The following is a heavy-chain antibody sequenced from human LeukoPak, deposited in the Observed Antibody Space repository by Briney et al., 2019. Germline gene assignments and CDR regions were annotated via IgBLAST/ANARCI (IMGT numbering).Heavy chain of an antibody. CDR1: GFIFSDYR. CDR2: SSSSTI. V-gene: IGHV3-48*01. J-gene: IGHJ4*02. CDR3: AKEGSSPGRSTYFDY. Sequence: PGGSLRLSCAASGFIFSDYRMNWVRQAPGKGLEWVSWSSSSTISYADSVRGRFTISRDNAKNSLYLQMNSLRAEDTAVYYCAKEGSSPGRSTYFDYWGQGTLVTVSS. D-gene: IGHD2-2*01.